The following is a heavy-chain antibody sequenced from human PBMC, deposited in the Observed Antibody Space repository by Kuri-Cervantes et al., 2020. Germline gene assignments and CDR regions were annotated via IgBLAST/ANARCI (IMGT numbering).Heavy chain of an antibody. CDR1: GYTFTTHY. D-gene: IGHD3-10*01. CDR2: INPSGGST. Sequence: ASVKVSCKASGYTFTTHYMHWVRQAPGQGLEWMGIINPSGGSTSYAQKFQGRVTMTRDTSTSTVYMELSSLRSEDTAVYYCATCTVRGVPGYYYYGMDVWGQGTTVTVSS. CDR3: ATCTVRGVPGYYYYGMDV. J-gene: IGHJ6*02. V-gene: IGHV1-46*01.